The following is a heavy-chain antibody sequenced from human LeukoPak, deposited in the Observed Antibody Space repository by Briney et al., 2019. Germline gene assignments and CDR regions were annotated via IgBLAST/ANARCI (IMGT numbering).Heavy chain of an antibody. CDR3: ARDIHVAPPVYYYDSLYNYYYYGMDV. CDR1: GFTFGDYA. CDR2: ISSSGSTI. Sequence: PGGSLRLSCTASGFTFGDYAMSWFRQAPGKGLEWVSYISSSGSTIYYADSVKGRFTISRDNAKNSLYLQMNSLRAEDTAVYYCARDIHVAPPVYYYDSLYNYYYYGMDVWGQGTTVTVSS. J-gene: IGHJ6*02. V-gene: IGHV3-11*01. D-gene: IGHD3-22*01.